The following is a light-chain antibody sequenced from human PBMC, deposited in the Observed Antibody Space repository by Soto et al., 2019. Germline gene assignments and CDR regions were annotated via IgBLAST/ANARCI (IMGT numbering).Light chain of an antibody. Sequence: EIVLTQSPGTLSLSPGERATLSCRASQSVTKYLAWHQQKPGQAPRLLIYNATNRATGVPDRFSGSGSGTDSTLTISRLEPEDFAVYYCKKYSSSPRPFGQGTRVEIK. CDR3: KKYSSSPRP. V-gene: IGKV3-20*01. J-gene: IGKJ1*01. CDR1: QSVTKY. CDR2: NAT.